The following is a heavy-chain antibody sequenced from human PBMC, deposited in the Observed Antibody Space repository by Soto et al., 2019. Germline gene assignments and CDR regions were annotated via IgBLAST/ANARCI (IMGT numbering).Heavy chain of an antibody. CDR1: GFSVSSNY. Sequence: EVQLVESGGGLVQPGGSLRLSCAASGFSVSSNYMYWVRQAPGKGLECVSLIYSGGSTDHADSVKDRFTISRDNSKNTLYLQMNNLRDEDTAVYYCARRHYYCSDWGQGTLVTVSS. CDR3: ARRHYYCSD. CDR2: IYSGGST. J-gene: IGHJ4*02. D-gene: IGHD3-10*01. V-gene: IGHV3-66*04.